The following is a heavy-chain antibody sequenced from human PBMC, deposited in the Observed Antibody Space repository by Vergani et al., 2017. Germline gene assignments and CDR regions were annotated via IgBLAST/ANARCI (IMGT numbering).Heavy chain of an antibody. D-gene: IGHD6-6*01. CDR2: ISGSGGST. CDR1: GFTFSSYA. J-gene: IGHJ6*02. V-gene: IGHV3-23*01. CDR3: AKDSSRIRPQYYYYYGMDV. Sequence: EVQLLESGGGLVQPGGSLRLSCAASGFTFSSYAMSWVRQAPGKGLEWVSAISGSGGSTYYADSVKGRFTISRDNSKNTLYLQMNSLRAEDTAVYYCAKDSSRIRPQYYYYYGMDVWGQGTTVTVSS.